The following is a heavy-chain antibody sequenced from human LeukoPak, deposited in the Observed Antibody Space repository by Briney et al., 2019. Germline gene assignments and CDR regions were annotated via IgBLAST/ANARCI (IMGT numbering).Heavy chain of an antibody. Sequence: GGSLRLSCAASGFTFSSYVMHWVRQAPGKGLEWVAVISYDGSNKYYADSVKGRFTISRDNSKNTLYLQMNSLRAEDTAVYYCARETRTPNYDYVWGTSTTHPNPFDIWGQGTMVTVSS. CDR2: ISYDGSNK. CDR3: ARETRTPNYDYVWGTSTTHPNPFDI. J-gene: IGHJ3*02. CDR1: GFTFSSYV. V-gene: IGHV3-30-3*01. D-gene: IGHD3-16*01.